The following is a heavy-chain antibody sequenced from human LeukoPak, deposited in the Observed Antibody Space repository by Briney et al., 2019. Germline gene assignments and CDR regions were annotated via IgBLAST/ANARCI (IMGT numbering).Heavy chain of an antibody. J-gene: IGHJ5*02. CDR1: GDSVSSNSVT. V-gene: IGHV6-1*01. D-gene: IGHD2-2*01. CDR2: TYYRSAWYN. Sequence: SQTLSLTCAISGDSVSSNSVTWNWIRQSPSRGLEWLGRTYYRSAWYNDCAVSVRGRITVNPDASKNQFSLHLNSVTPEDTAVYYCARRLTQYDCFDPWGQGILVTVSS. CDR3: ARRLTQYDCFDP.